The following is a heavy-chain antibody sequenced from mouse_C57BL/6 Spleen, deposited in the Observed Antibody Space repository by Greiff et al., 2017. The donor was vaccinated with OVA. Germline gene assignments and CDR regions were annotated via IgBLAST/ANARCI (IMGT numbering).Heavy chain of an antibody. CDR3: AREDYDYYYAMDY. J-gene: IGHJ4*01. Sequence: EVQLVESGGGLVKPGGSLKLSCAASGFTFSSYAMSWVRQTPEKRLEWVATISDGGSYTYYPDNVKGRFTISRDNAKNNLYLQMSHLKSEDTAMYYCAREDYDYYYAMDYWGQGTSVTVSS. CDR1: GFTFSSYA. V-gene: IGHV5-4*01. CDR2: ISDGGSYT. D-gene: IGHD2-4*01.